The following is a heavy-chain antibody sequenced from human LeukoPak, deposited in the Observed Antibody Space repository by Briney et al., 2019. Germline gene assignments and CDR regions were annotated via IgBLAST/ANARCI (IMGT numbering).Heavy chain of an antibody. D-gene: IGHD6-13*01. CDR3: ARGYSSSWNYYYYGMDV. CDR1: GGSFSGYY. Sequence: ASETLSLTCAVYGGSFSGYYWSWIRQPPGKGLECIGEINHSGSTNYNPSLKSRVTISVDTSKNQFSLKLSSVTAADTAVYYCARGYSSSWNYYYYGMDVWGQGTTVTVSS. V-gene: IGHV4-34*01. CDR2: INHSGST. J-gene: IGHJ6*02.